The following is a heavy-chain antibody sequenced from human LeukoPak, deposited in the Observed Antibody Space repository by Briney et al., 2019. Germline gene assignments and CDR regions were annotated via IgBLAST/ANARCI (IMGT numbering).Heavy chain of an antibody. D-gene: IGHD2-15*01. Sequence: PGGSLRLSCAASGFTFSSYAVSWVRQAPGKGLEWVSAISGSGGSTYYADSVKGRFTISRDNSKNTLYLQMNSLRAEDTAVYYCTNAGVVVVAAPWGYFQHWGQGTLVTVSS. CDR1: GFTFSSYA. CDR2: ISGSGGST. V-gene: IGHV3-23*01. CDR3: TNAGVVVVAAPWGYFQH. J-gene: IGHJ1*01.